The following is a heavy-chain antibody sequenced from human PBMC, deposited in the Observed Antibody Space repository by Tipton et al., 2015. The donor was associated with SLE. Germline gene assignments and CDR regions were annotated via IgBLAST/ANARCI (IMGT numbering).Heavy chain of an antibody. CDR1: GDSISSHY. CDR2: IYYSGST. D-gene: IGHD3-10*01. V-gene: IGHV4-59*11. J-gene: IGHJ3*02. CDR3: ASSGSSGDDAFDI. Sequence: LRLSCNVSGDSISSHYWSWIRQPPGKGLEWIGYIYYSGSTNYNPSLKSRVSISVDTSKNHFSLKLSSVTAADTAVYYCASSGSSGDDAFDIWGQGTMVTVSS.